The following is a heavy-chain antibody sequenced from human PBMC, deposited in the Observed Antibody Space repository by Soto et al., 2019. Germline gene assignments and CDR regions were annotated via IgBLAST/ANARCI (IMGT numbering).Heavy chain of an antibody. D-gene: IGHD1-26*01. CDR3: ARAAPLVGATPMYYFDY. CDR1: GGTFSSYA. J-gene: IGHJ4*02. V-gene: IGHV1-69*01. CDR2: IIPIFGTA. Sequence: QVQLVQSGAEVKKPGSSVKVSCKASGGTFSSYAISWVRQAPGQGLEWMGGIIPIFGTANYAQRFQGRVTITADESTRTAYMELASLRSEDTAVYYCARAAPLVGATPMYYFDYWGQGTLVTVSS.